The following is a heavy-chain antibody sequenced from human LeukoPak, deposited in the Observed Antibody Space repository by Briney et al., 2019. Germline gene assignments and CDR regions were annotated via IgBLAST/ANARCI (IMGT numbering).Heavy chain of an antibody. V-gene: IGHV1-69*04. J-gene: IGHJ5*02. CDR1: GYTFTNYG. CDR2: IVPILGVT. D-gene: IGHD1-26*01. Sequence: ASVKVSCKASGYTFTNYGITWVRQAPGQGLEWMGRIVPILGVTNFAQKFQGRVAITADTSTSTAYMELSSLRSEDTAVYYCARDLVGSTTGWFDPWGQGTLVTVSS. CDR3: ARDLVGSTTGWFDP.